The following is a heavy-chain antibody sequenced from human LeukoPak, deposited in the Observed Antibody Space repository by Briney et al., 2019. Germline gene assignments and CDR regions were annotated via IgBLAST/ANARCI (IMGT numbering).Heavy chain of an antibody. J-gene: IGHJ6*03. V-gene: IGHV1-69*05. CDR2: IIPIFGTA. Sequence: AASVKVSCKASGGTFSSYAISWVRQAPGQGLEWMGGIIPIFGTANYAQKFQGRVTITTDESTSAACMELSSLRSEDTAVYYCARCGVAAAGTFYYYYYYMDVWGKGTTVTVSS. CDR1: GGTFSSYA. D-gene: IGHD6-13*01. CDR3: ARCGVAAAGTFYYYYYYMDV.